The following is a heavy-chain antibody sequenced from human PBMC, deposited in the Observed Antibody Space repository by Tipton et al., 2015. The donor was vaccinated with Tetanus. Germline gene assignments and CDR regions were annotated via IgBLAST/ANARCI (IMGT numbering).Heavy chain of an antibody. CDR3: ATVGLVTASVKY. D-gene: IGHD2-21*02. Sequence: TLSLTCTVSGGSFRSGDHYWSWIRQPPGKGLEWIGYIYYSGNSDYNPSLKSRVTLSVDTSNNQFSLKLNSVTAADTAVYYCATVGLVTASVKYWGQGTLVTVSS. J-gene: IGHJ4*01. CDR2: IYYSGNS. V-gene: IGHV4-30-4*01. CDR1: GGSFRSGDHY.